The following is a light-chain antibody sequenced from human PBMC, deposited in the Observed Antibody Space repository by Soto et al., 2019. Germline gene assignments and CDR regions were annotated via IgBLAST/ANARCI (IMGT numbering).Light chain of an antibody. Sequence: EIVLTQSPGTLSLSPGEGATLSCRASQTISNNYLAWYQHKPGQAPRLLIYAASTRATGIPDRFSGSGSGADFTLTLNRLEPEDFAVYYCQQYGTSPRTFGQGTKVEI. CDR1: QTISNNY. V-gene: IGKV3-20*01. CDR3: QQYGTSPRT. CDR2: AAS. J-gene: IGKJ1*01.